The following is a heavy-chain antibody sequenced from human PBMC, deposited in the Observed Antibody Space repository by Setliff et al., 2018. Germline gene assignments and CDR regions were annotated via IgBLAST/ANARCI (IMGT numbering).Heavy chain of an antibody. Sequence: ASVKVSCKASGGTFSSYAISWVRQAPGQGLEWMGRIIPIFGTANYAQKFQGRVTITADKSTSTAYMELSSLRSEARAVYYCARGPSNYDLLTGCDCWGQGTLVTGSS. CDR2: IIPIFGTA. CDR1: GGTFSSYA. J-gene: IGHJ4*02. CDR3: ARGPSNYDLLTGCDC. V-gene: IGHV1-69*06. D-gene: IGHD3-9*01.